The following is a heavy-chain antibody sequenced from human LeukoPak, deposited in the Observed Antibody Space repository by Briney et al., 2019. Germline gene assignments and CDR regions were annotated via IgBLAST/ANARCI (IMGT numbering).Heavy chain of an antibody. D-gene: IGHD1-26*01. Sequence: WASVKVSCKASGYTFTSYGISWVRRAPGQGLEWMGGIIPIFGTANYAQKFQGRVTITTDESTSTAYMELSSLRSEDTAVYYCARPSIVGATTGFDYWGQGTLVTVSS. CDR3: ARPSIVGATTGFDY. CDR1: GYTFTSYG. J-gene: IGHJ4*02. V-gene: IGHV1-69*05. CDR2: IIPIFGTA.